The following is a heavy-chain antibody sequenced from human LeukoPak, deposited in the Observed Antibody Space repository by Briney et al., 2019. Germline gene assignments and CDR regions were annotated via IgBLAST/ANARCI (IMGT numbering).Heavy chain of an antibody. J-gene: IGHJ4*02. V-gene: IGHV3-30*18. D-gene: IGHD3-9*01. Sequence: GESLRLSCAASGFTFSSHDMHWVRQAPGKGLEWVAAISYDGSKQLYADSVKGRFTISRDNSKNTLDLQMNSLRDEDTAVYYCAKDGARYLLTYYFEYWGQGTLVTVSS. CDR1: GFTFSSHD. CDR3: AKDGARYLLTYYFEY. CDR2: ISYDGSKQ.